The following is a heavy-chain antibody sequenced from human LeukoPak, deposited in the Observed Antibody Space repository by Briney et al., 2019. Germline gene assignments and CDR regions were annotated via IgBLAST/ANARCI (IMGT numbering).Heavy chain of an antibody. CDR1: GGTFSTYA. CDR3: AGGPSWYYGSGSYYSDY. CDR2: VIPIFGTA. J-gene: IGHJ4*02. D-gene: IGHD3-10*01. V-gene: IGHV1-69*13. Sequence: ASVKVSCKASGGTFSTYAISWVRQAPGQGLEWMGEVIPIFGTANYAQKFQGRVTITADESTSTAYMELSSLRSEDTAVFYCAGGPSWYYGSGSYYSDYWGQGTLVTVSS.